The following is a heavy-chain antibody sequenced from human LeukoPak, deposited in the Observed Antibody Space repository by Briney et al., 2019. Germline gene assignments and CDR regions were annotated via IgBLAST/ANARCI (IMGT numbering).Heavy chain of an antibody. D-gene: IGHD5-24*01. V-gene: IGHV3-30-3*01. Sequence: GGSLRLSCAASGFTFSSYAMHWVRQAPGKGLEWVAVISYDGSNKYYADSVKGRFTISRDNSKNTLYLQMNSLRAEDTAVYYCARDRIRMANGAFDIWGQGTMVTVSS. J-gene: IGHJ3*02. CDR3: ARDRIRMANGAFDI. CDR1: GFTFSSYA. CDR2: ISYDGSNK.